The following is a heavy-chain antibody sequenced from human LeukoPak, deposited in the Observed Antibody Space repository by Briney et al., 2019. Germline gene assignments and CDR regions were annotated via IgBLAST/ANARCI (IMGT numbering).Heavy chain of an antibody. J-gene: IGHJ5*02. V-gene: IGHV1-24*01. CDR2: LDPEDGET. CDR3: ARDNSVGDNAWWFDP. CDR1: GYTLSESS. D-gene: IGHD1-26*01. Sequence: ASGKVSCKVSGYTLSESSMHWVRQAPGKGLEWMGGLDPEDGETIYAQRFQARVTMTRDMSTSTDYMELSSLRSEDTAVYYCARDNSVGDNAWWFDPWGQGTLVIVSS.